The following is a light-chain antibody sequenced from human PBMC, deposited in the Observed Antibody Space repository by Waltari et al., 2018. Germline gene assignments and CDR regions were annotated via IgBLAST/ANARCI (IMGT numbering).Light chain of an antibody. Sequence: IQLTQSPSSLSASVGDRVTITCRASQGIRSYLAWYQQEPGKAPKLLIYGASTLQSGVPSRFSGSGSGTDFTLTISSLQPEDFATYFCQQVDGYPLTFGGGTKVEI. J-gene: IGKJ4*01. CDR3: QQVDGYPLT. CDR2: GAS. CDR1: QGIRSY. V-gene: IGKV1-9*01.